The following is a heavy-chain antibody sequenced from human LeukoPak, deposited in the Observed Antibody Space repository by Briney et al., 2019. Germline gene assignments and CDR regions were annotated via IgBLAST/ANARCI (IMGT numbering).Heavy chain of an antibody. CDR3: AREERGRAAVTGIRWYAFDV. V-gene: IGHV4-30-4*01. D-gene: IGHD2-21*02. Sequence: SQTLSLTCTVSGGSVSSGDSYWSWIRRPPGKGLEWVGYIYYSGSTYYNPSLKSRVTILVDMSENQVSLHLSSVTAADTAVYFCAREERGRAAVTGIRWYAFDVWGQGTRVTVSS. J-gene: IGHJ3*01. CDR2: IYYSGST. CDR1: GGSVSSGDSY.